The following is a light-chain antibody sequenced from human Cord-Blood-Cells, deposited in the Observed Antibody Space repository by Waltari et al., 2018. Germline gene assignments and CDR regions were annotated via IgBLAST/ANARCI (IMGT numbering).Light chain of an antibody. Sequence: EIVLTQSPGTLSLSPGERATLSCRASQSVSSSYLAWYQQKPGQAPRLLIDGASGRATGIPDMFSGSGSGTDFTLTISRLEPEDFAVYYCQQYGSSPWTFGQGTKVEIK. J-gene: IGKJ1*01. V-gene: IGKV3-20*01. CDR3: QQYGSSPWT. CDR2: GAS. CDR1: QSVSSSY.